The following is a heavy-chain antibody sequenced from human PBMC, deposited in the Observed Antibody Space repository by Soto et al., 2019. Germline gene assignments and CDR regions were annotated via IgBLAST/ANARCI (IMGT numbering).Heavy chain of an antibody. D-gene: IGHD6-19*01. J-gene: IGHJ4*02. V-gene: IGHV4-4*07. CDR2: IYTSGST. Sequence: QVQLQESGPGLVKPSETLSLTCTVSGGSISSYYWSWIRQPAGKGLEWIGRIYTSGSTNYNPSLKSRVTMSVDTSKNQFSLKLSSVTAADTAVYYCARVRYSSGWTYFDYWGQGTLVTVSS. CDR1: GGSISSYY. CDR3: ARVRYSSGWTYFDY.